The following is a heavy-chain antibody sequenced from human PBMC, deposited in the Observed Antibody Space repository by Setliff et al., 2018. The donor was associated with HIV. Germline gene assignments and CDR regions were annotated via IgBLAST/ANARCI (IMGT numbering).Heavy chain of an antibody. D-gene: IGHD6-6*01. V-gene: IGHV4-39*02. J-gene: IGHJ4*02. CDR3: AREFSSSSFDQ. CDR2: VYYSGRT. CDR1: GGSISSSGPGYY. Sequence: SETLSLTCTVSGGSISSSGPGYYWGWVRQPPGGGLEWIGRVYYSGRTYYNPSLRSRVTISVDTSRNEFSLKLTSVTAADTAVYYCAREFSSSSFDQWGQGTLVTVSS.